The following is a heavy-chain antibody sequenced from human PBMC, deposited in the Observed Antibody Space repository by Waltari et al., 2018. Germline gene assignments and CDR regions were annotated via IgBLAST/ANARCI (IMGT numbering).Heavy chain of an antibody. Sequence: EVQVVESGGGLVQPGGSLRPSCAASGLTFSSHWMHWVRQAPGKGLVWVSRIKGDGRSTSYADSVKGRFTISRDNAKNTVYLQMDSLRAEDTAVYYCVSGESGFAIRGQGSLVTVSS. D-gene: IGHD3-3*01. J-gene: IGHJ4*02. CDR3: VSGESGFAI. CDR1: GLTFSSHW. CDR2: IKGDGRST. V-gene: IGHV3-74*01.